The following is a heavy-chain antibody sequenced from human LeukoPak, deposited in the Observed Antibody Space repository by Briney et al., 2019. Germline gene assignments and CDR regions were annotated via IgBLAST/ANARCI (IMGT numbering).Heavy chain of an antibody. D-gene: IGHD2-2*01. CDR1: GGSISSSSYY. V-gene: IGHV4-39*01. CDR3: ARPVSYQLPLRYAFDI. Sequence: PSETLSLTCTGSGGSISSSSYYWGWIRQPPGKGLEWIGSIYYSGSTYYNPSLKSRVTISVDTSKNQFSLKLSSVTAADTAVYYCARPVSYQLPLRYAFDIWGQGTMVTVSS. J-gene: IGHJ3*02. CDR2: IYYSGST.